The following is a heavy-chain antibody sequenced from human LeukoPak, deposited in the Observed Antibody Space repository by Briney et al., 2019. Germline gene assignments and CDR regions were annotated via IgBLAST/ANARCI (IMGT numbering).Heavy chain of an antibody. CDR1: GFTFSSYS. V-gene: IGHV3-21*04. D-gene: IGHD6-13*01. J-gene: IGHJ4*02. Sequence: GGSLRLSCAASGFTFSSYSMNWVRQAPGKGLEWVSSISSSSSYIYYADSVKGRFTISRDNAKNSLYLQMNSLRAEDMALYYCAKDGNPYSSSWSSFDYWGQGTLVTVSS. CDR3: AKDGNPYSSSWSSFDY. CDR2: ISSSSSYI.